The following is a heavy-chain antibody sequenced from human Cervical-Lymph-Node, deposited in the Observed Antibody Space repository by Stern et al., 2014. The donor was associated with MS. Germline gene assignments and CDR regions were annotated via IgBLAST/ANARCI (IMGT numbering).Heavy chain of an antibody. V-gene: IGHV5-51*03. CDR3: ARRGIAVGDAFDI. CDR1: GYRFSSYW. D-gene: IGHD6-19*01. J-gene: IGHJ3*02. Sequence: VQLGQSGAEVKKPGESLKISCKGSGYRFSSYWIGWVRQMPGKGLEGMGIIYPGDSDTRYSPSFQGQVTISADKSISTAYLQWSSLKASDTAMYYCARRGIAVGDAFDIWGQGTMVTVSS. CDR2: IYPGDSDT.